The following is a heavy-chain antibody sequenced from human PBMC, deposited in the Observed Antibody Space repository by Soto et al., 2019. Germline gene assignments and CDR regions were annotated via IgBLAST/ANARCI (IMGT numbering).Heavy chain of an antibody. CDR1: EFTFSSYA. CDR2: VSNDGSNK. J-gene: IGHJ6*02. Sequence: QVQLVESGGGVVQPGESLRLSCAASEFTFSSYAMHWVRQAPGKGLEWVAVVSNDGSNKYYADSVKGRFTISRDNSKNTLNLQMNSLRAEDTDVYYCAKDQSTNSRSYHALDVWGQGTTVTVSS. D-gene: IGHD2-8*01. CDR3: AKDQSTNSRSYHALDV. V-gene: IGHV3-30*18.